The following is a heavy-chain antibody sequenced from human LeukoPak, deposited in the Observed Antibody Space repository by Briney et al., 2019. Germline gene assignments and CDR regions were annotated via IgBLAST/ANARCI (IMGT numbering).Heavy chain of an antibody. CDR2: IYYSGST. Sequence: SETLSLTCTVSGGSISSSSYYWGWIRQPPGKGLEWIGSIYYSGSTYYNPSLKSRVTISVDTSKNQFSLKLSSVTAADTAVYYCARGNYPPSSILTGYFAYWGQGTLVTVSS. V-gene: IGHV4-39*07. D-gene: IGHD3-9*01. J-gene: IGHJ4*02. CDR3: ARGNYPPSSILTGYFAY. CDR1: GGSISSSSYY.